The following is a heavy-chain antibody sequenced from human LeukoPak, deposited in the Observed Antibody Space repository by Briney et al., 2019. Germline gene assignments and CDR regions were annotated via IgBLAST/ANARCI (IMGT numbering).Heavy chain of an antibody. CDR3: ARGGSYVWGSYRLKSWFDP. D-gene: IGHD3-16*02. CDR2: IYISGTT. Sequence: PLRTLSLTCAVSGGSIRGYYWSWIWQPAGEGQEWIGRIYISGTTNYNPSLKSRVTISVDTFKNQFSLKLSSVTAADTAVYYCARGGSYVWGSYRLKSWFDPWGQGTLVTVSS. V-gene: IGHV4-59*10. CDR1: GGSIRGYY. J-gene: IGHJ5*02.